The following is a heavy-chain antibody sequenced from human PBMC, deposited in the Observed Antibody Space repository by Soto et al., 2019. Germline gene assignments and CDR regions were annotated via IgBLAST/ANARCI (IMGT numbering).Heavy chain of an antibody. CDR2: INPSGGST. CDR3: AREFYYDSSGYYPFYGMDV. V-gene: IGHV1-46*01. Sequence: ASVKVSCKASGYTFTSYYMHWVRQAPGQGLEWMGIINPSGGSTSYAQKFQGRVTMTRDTSTSTVYMELSSLRSEDTALYYCAREFYYDSSGYYPFYGMDVWGQGTTVTVSS. CDR1: GYTFTSYY. D-gene: IGHD3-22*01. J-gene: IGHJ6*02.